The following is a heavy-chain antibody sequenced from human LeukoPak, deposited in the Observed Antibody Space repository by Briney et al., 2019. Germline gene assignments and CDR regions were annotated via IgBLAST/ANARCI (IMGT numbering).Heavy chain of an antibody. CDR1: GYSFTSHW. Sequence: GESLKISCKGSGYSFTSHWISWVRQMPGKGLEWMGRIDPSDSYTNYSPSFQGHVTISADKSISTAYLQWSSLKASDTAMYYCARLGGTTVRGVTGSGDYWGQGTLVTVSS. D-gene: IGHD3-10*01. CDR3: ARLGGTTVRGVTGSGDY. CDR2: IDPSDSYT. J-gene: IGHJ4*02. V-gene: IGHV5-10-1*01.